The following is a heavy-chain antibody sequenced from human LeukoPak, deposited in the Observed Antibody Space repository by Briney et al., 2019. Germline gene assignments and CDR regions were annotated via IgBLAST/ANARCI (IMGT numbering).Heavy chain of an antibody. J-gene: IGHJ6*02. Sequence: GGSLRLSCAASGFTFSSYGMHWVRQAPGKGLEWVAFIRYDGSNKYYADSVKGRSTISRDNSKNTLYLQMNSLGAEDTAVYYCAKACPRPLFIRRYYYYGMDVWGQGTTVTVSS. CDR2: IRYDGSNK. V-gene: IGHV3-30*02. CDR1: GFTFSSYG. CDR3: AKACPRPLFIRRYYYYGMDV. D-gene: IGHD2-21*01.